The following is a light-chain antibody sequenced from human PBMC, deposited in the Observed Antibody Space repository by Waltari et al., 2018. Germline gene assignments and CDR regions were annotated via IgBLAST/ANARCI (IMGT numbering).Light chain of an antibody. V-gene: IGKV3-20*01. CDR1: QSVRSNY. J-gene: IGKJ2*01. CDR2: GAS. CDR3: QQYGESPYT. Sequence: EIVFTQSPGTLSLSPGDRATLSCRASQSVRSNYLAWYQQKPCQAPGLLIYGASNRATGIPDRFSGSGSGTDFTLTITRLEPEDFVVYYCQQYGESPYTFGQGTNLEIK.